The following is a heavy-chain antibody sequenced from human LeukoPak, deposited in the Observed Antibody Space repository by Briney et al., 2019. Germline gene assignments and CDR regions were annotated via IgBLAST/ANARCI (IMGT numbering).Heavy chain of an antibody. CDR3: ARDGDSSSWYNWFDP. J-gene: IGHJ5*02. D-gene: IGHD6-13*01. CDR2: IYYSGST. Sequence: PSETLSLTCTVSGGSISSSSYYWGWIRQPPGKGLEWIGSIYYSGSTYYNPSLKSRVTISVDTSKNQFSLKLSSVTAADTAVYYCARDGDSSSWYNWFDPWGQGTLVTVSS. CDR1: GGSISSSSYY. V-gene: IGHV4-39*02.